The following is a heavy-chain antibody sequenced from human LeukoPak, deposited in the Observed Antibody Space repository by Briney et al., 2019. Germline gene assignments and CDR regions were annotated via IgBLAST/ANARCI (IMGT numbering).Heavy chain of an antibody. J-gene: IGHJ4*02. CDR1: GFTFSSYA. D-gene: IGHD3-10*01. CDR2: ISGSGGST. Sequence: GGSLRLSCAASGFTFSSYAMSWVRQAPGKGLKWVSAISGSGGSTFYADSVKGRFTISRDNSKNTLSLQMNTLRPEDTAVYYCARPIDNGSGSYYFDYWGQGTLVTVSS. V-gene: IGHV3-23*01. CDR3: ARPIDNGSGSYYFDY.